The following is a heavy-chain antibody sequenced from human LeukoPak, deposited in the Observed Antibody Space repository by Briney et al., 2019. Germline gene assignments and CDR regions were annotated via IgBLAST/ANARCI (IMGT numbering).Heavy chain of an antibody. Sequence: SETLSLTCTVSGYSISSGYYWGWIRQPPGKGLEWIGSIYHSGSTYYNPSLKNRVTISVDTSKNQFSLKLTSVTAADTAIYYCARGPYGDYDDYYFDYWGQGTLVTVSS. V-gene: IGHV4-38-2*02. D-gene: IGHD4-17*01. J-gene: IGHJ4*02. CDR2: IYHSGST. CDR3: ARGPYGDYDDYYFDY. CDR1: GYSISSGYY.